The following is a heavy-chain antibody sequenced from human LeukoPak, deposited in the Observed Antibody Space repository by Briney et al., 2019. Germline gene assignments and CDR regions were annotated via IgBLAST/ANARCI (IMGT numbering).Heavy chain of an antibody. CDR3: ARNLWFGESSDAFDM. CDR1: GYTFTGYY. V-gene: IGHV1-2*02. CDR2: INPNSGGT. D-gene: IGHD3-10*01. J-gene: IGHJ3*02. Sequence: GASVKVSCKASGYTFTGYYMHWVRQAPGQGLEWMGWINPNSGGTNYAQKFYARVTMTRDTSISTAYMEMSRLRSDDTAVYYCARNLWFGESSDAFDMWGQGTMVTVSS.